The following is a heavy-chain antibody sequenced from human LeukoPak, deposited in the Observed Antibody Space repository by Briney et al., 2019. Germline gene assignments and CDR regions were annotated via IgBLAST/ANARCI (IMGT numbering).Heavy chain of an antibody. CDR3: ANMIVVATQGNRFDP. D-gene: IGHD3-22*01. Sequence: KAGGSLRLSCAASGFTFSSYAMHWVRQAPGKGLEWVSYISSSGGYTNYADSVKGRFTISRDNAKNSMYLQMNSLRAEDTAVYYCANMIVVATQGNRFDPWGQGTLVSVSS. J-gene: IGHJ5*02. CDR2: ISSSGGYT. V-gene: IGHV3-21*05. CDR1: GFTFSSYA.